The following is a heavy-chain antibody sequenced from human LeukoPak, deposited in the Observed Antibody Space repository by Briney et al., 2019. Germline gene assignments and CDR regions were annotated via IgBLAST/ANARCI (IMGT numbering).Heavy chain of an antibody. CDR1: GGSISSYY. CDR2: ISYSGST. J-gene: IGHJ4*02. Sequence: SETLSLTCTVSGGSISSYYWSWIRQPPGKGLEWIGYISYSGSTNYNPSLKSRVTISADTSKNQFSLKLSSVTAADTAVYYCARDRYYYGSGNYRLFDYWGQGTLVTVSS. D-gene: IGHD3-10*01. CDR3: ARDRYYYGSGNYRLFDY. V-gene: IGHV4-59*01.